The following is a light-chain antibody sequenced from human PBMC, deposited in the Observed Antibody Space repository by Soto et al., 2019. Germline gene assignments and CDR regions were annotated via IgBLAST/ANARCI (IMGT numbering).Light chain of an antibody. Sequence: EIVLTQSPGTLSLSPGERVTLSCRASQSVNSSYLAWYQHKPGQAPRLLIYGASTRATGIPDRFSGSGSGTDFTLTIARLEPGDFAVYYCQQYGNTPQTFGPGTKVDIK. CDR3: QQYGNTPQT. CDR2: GAS. CDR1: QSVNSSY. J-gene: IGKJ1*01. V-gene: IGKV3-20*01.